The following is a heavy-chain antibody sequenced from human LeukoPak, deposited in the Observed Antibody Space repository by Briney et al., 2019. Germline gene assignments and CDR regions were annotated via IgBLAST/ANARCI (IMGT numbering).Heavy chain of an antibody. Sequence: TGGSLRLSCAASGFTFSSYSMSWVRQAPGKGLEWVSYISSSSSTIYYADSVKGRFTISRDNAKNSLYLQMNSLRAEDTAVYYCARAQYSSSSAFDIWGQGTMVTVSS. V-gene: IGHV3-48*01. D-gene: IGHD6-6*01. CDR3: ARAQYSSSSAFDI. CDR1: GFTFSSYS. J-gene: IGHJ3*02. CDR2: ISSSSSTI.